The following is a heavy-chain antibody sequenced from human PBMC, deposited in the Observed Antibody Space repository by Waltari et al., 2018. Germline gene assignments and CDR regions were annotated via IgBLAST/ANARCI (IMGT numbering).Heavy chain of an antibody. J-gene: IGHJ3*01. CDR1: GYNLTANY. V-gene: IGHV1-2*02. Sequence: QVQLVQSGPEVKKPGASVTVSCKASGYNLTANYLHWVRQSPGKGLEWMAWINPSSGGTYFSQKFQGRVSITRDKSTNTAYLELRSLTSDDTAVYYCTRVRIIFYDRGALDVWGQGTMVTVSS. D-gene: IGHD3-16*01. CDR2: INPSSGGT. CDR3: TRVRIIFYDRGALDV.